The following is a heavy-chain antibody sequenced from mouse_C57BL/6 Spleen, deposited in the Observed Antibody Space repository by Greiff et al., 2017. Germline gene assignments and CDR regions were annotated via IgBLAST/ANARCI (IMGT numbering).Heavy chain of an antibody. D-gene: IGHD2-3*01. CDR1: GYAFSSYW. CDR2: IYPGDGDT. V-gene: IGHV1-80*01. J-gene: IGHJ3*01. Sequence: QVHVKQSGAELVKPGASVKISCKASGYAFSSYWMNWVKQRPGKGLEWIGQIYPGDGDTNYNGKFKGKATLTADKSSSTAYMQLSSLTSEDSAVYFCARGDGYYRAWFAYWGQGTLVTVSA. CDR3: ARGDGYYRAWFAY.